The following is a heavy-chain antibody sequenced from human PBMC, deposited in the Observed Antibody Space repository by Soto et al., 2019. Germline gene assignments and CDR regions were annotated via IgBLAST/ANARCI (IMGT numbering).Heavy chain of an antibody. D-gene: IGHD6-19*01. V-gene: IGHV2-70*04. J-gene: IGHJ4*02. CDR3: ARMYSSGWYDY. Sequence: SGLKRVNPTQTLALTCTFAGFSLSTRGMRVSWIRQPPGKALEWLARIDWDDDKFYSTSLKTRLTISKDTSKNQVVLTMTNMDPVDTATYYCARMYSSGWYDYWGQGTLVTVSS. CDR2: IDWDDDK. CDR1: GFSLSTRGMR.